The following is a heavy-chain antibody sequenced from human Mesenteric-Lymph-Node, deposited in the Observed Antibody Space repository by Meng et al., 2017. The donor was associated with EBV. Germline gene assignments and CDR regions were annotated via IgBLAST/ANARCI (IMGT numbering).Heavy chain of an antibody. CDR1: GGSVNSGGYS. Sequence: QLQLQESGSGLVKPSQTLSLTCPVSGGSVNSGGYSWSWIRQSPEKGLEWIGYVHHSGLTYYNPSLETRVIISLERSKNQFSLKLTSVTAADTAVYYCAGGDYVNQFNYWGQGTLVTVSS. J-gene: IGHJ4*02. CDR3: AGGDYVNQFNY. V-gene: IGHV4-30-2*06. D-gene: IGHD4-17*01. CDR2: VHHSGLT.